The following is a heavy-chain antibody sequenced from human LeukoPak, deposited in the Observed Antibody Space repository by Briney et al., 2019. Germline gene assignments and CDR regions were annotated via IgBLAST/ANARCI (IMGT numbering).Heavy chain of an antibody. V-gene: IGHV1-46*01. Sequence: GASVKVSCKASGYTFTSYYMHWVRQAPGQGLEWMGIINPSSGSTSYAQKFQGRVTMTRDTSTNTVYMELSSLRSEDTAVYYCARGSSSTAYFDYWGQGTLVTVSS. CDR2: INPSSGST. J-gene: IGHJ4*02. CDR3: ARGSSSTAYFDY. CDR1: GYTFTSYY. D-gene: IGHD6-6*01.